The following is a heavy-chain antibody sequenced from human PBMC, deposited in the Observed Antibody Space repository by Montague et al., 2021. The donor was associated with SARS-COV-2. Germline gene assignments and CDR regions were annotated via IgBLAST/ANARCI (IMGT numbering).Heavy chain of an antibody. D-gene: IGHD3-3*01. CDR2: MNPNSGNT. J-gene: IGHJ5*02. CDR1: GYTFTSYD. V-gene: IGHV1-8*01. Sequence: SVRVSCKASGYTFTSYDINWVRQATGQGLEWMGWMNPNSGNTGYAQKFQGRVTMTRNTSISTAYMELNSLRSEDTAVYYCARGVDLEWSLGAWGQGTLVTVSS. CDR3: ARGVDLEWSLGA.